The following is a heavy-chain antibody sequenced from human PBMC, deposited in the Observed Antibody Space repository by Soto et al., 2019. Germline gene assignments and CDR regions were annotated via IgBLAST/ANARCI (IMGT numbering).Heavy chain of an antibody. CDR3: ARQFDYDSSGYYYAY. V-gene: IGHV1-69*13. Sequence: SVKVSCKASGGTFNRNTISWVRQAPGQGLEWMGGIIPIFGTANYAQKFQGRVTITADESTNTAYMELSRLRSEDTAVYYCARQFDYDSSGYYYAYWGQGTLVTVS. J-gene: IGHJ4*02. D-gene: IGHD3-22*01. CDR1: GGTFNRNT. CDR2: IIPIFGTA.